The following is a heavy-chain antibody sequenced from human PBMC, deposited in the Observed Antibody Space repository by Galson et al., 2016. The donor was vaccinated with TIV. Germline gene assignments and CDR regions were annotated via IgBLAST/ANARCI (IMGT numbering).Heavy chain of an antibody. CDR3: AKRKIYGGDAFEN. CDR2: ISGSGSIT. Sequence: SLRLSCAASGFTFDYFAMSWVRQAPGKGLEWVSGISGSGSITYFADSVKGRFSISRDNSKNTLYLQLHSLRVEDTAVYYCAKRKIYGGDAFENWGLGTMVTVSS. CDR1: GFTFDYFA. J-gene: IGHJ3*02. D-gene: IGHD4-23*01. V-gene: IGHV3-23*01.